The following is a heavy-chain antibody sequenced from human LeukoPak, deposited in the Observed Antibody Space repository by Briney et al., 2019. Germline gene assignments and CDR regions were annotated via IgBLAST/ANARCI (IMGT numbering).Heavy chain of an antibody. D-gene: IGHD2-2*01. V-gene: IGHV3-74*01. CDR1: GFTFNSYW. J-gene: IGHJ4*02. CDR3: ARDYARAVEY. CDR2: ISTDGSTT. Sequence: PGGSLRLSCTASGFTFNSYWMQWFRQDPGKGLVWVSCISTDGSTTRYADSVKGRFTISRDNAKSTLYLQMNSLSAEDTAVYYCARDYARAVEYWGQGTLATVSS.